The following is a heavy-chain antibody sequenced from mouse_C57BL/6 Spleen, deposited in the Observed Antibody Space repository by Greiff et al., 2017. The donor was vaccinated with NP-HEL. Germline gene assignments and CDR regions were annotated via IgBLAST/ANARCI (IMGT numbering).Heavy chain of an antibody. CDR3: ERSPYGSSYRPSYFDC. CDR1: GYTFTSYW. V-gene: IGHV1-55*01. J-gene: IGHJ2*01. CDR2: IYPGSGST. Sequence: QVQLQQPGAELVKPGASVKMSCKASGYTFTSYWITWVKQRPGQGLEWIGDIYPGSGSTNYNEKFKSKATLTVDTASSTAYMQLSSLTSEDSAVYYLERSPYGSSYRPSYFDCWGQGTTLTVSS. D-gene: IGHD1-1*01.